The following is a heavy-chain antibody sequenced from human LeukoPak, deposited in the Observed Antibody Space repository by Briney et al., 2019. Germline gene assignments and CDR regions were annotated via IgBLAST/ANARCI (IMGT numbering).Heavy chain of an antibody. V-gene: IGHV3-21*01. CDR3: ARDVGASAPDAFDI. J-gene: IGHJ3*02. D-gene: IGHD1-26*01. Sequence: PGGSMRLSCAASGFTFSTYNMNWVRQAPGKGLEWVSSISSSSNYIYYADSVKGRFTISRDNAKNSLYLQMNSLRAEDTDVYYCARDVGASAPDAFDIWGQGTMVTVSS. CDR2: ISSSSNYI. CDR1: GFTFSTYN.